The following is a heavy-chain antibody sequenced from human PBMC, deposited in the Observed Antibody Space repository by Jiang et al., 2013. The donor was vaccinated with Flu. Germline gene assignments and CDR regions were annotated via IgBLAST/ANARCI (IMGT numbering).Heavy chain of an antibody. D-gene: IGHD3-10*01. Sequence: SGAEVKKPGASVKVSCKASGYTFTGYYMHWVRQAPGQGLEWMGWINPNSGGTNYAQKFQGWVTMTRDASISTAYMELSRLRSDDTAVYYCARDNRFGEPRWYFDYWGQGTLVTVSS. CDR3: ARDNRFGEPRWYFDY. V-gene: IGHV1-2*04. CDR1: GYTFTGYY. CDR2: INPNSGGT. J-gene: IGHJ4*02.